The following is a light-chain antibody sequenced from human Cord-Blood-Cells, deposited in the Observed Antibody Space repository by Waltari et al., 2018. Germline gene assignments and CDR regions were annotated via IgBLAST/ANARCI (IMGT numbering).Light chain of an antibody. CDR2: QDS. J-gene: IGLJ3*02. CDR3: QAWDSSVWV. Sequence: SYELTQPPSVSVSPGQTASITCSGDKLGDKYACWYQKKPGQSPVLVIYQDSSRPSGVPERFSGSNSGNAATLTISGTQAMDEADYYCQAWDSSVWVFGGGTKLTVL. CDR1: KLGDKY. V-gene: IGLV3-1*01.